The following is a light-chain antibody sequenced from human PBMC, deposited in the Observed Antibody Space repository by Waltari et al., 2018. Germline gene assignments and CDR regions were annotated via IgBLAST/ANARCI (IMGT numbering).Light chain of an antibody. J-gene: IGLJ2*01. V-gene: IGLV1-40*01. Sequence: QSVLTQPPSVSGAPGQRVSISCTGSGSNLGAGYDVHWYQQHPGKAPKLLIYGTRTRPPGVPARFFGSQSGTSASLAITALQAEDEAEYYCQSYDTSLSVVFGGGTKLTVL. CDR2: GTR. CDR1: GSNLGAGYD. CDR3: QSYDTSLSVV.